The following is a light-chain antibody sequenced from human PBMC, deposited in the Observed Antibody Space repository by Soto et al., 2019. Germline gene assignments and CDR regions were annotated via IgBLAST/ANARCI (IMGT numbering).Light chain of an antibody. J-gene: IGKJ5*01. CDR3: QKYNTAPYT. CDR1: QGFTNY. CDR2: AAS. V-gene: IGKV1-27*01. Sequence: DFQMPQSQSSLSASAGDTITLACRAIQGFTNYLAWYQQKPGKAPKLLIYAASTLQSGVPPRFSGSGSGTHFTLTISSLQPEDAATYYCQKYNTAPYTFGQGTRLEIK.